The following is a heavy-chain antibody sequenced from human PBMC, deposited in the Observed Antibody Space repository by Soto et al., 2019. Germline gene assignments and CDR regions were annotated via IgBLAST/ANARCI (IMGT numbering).Heavy chain of an antibody. CDR1: GFIFSSYA. V-gene: IGHV3-23*01. J-gene: IGHJ4*02. CDR3: PKFFAAGTRGYLDS. D-gene: IGHD3-3*01. CDR2: MSGSGDNA. Sequence: EVQLLESGGGLVQPGGSLRLSCAASGFIFSSYAMSWVRQAPGKGLEWVSAMSGSGDNAYYADSVKGRFTIARGNSKNLLTLQMKSLIAKNTAIYSFPKFFAAGTRGYLDSWGQGTLVTVSS.